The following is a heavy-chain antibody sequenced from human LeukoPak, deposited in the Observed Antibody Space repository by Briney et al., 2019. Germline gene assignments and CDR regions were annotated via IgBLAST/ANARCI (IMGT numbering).Heavy chain of an antibody. CDR2: ISWNSGSI. J-gene: IGHJ4*02. CDR1: GFTFDDYA. Sequence: GGSLRLSCAASGFTFDDYAMHWVRQAPGKGLEWVSGISWNSGSIDYAGSVKGRFTISRDNAKNSLYLQMNSLRAEDMALYYCTKDRGSRQRLVAPDYWGQGTLVTVSS. V-gene: IGHV3-9*03. D-gene: IGHD6-13*01. CDR3: TKDRGSRQRLVAPDY.